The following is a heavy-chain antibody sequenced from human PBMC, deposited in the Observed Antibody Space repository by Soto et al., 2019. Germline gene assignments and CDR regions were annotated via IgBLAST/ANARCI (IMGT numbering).Heavy chain of an antibody. CDR1: GLNFIRYS. V-gene: IGHV3-21*01. J-gene: IGHJ4*02. D-gene: IGHD3-22*01. CDR3: VRDGLDYYDTERLYFDN. Sequence: GGSLRLSCAASGLNFIRYSLSWVRQDPGKGLEWVASISSRAVYIDYADSVKCRFTISIDNANNSLYLQINSLRAEDTATYYCVRDGLDYYDTERLYFDNWGQGTLVTVSS. CDR2: ISSRAVYI.